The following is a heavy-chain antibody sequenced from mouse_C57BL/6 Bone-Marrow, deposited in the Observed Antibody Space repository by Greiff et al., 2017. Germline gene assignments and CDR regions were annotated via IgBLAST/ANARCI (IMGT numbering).Heavy chain of an antibody. J-gene: IGHJ1*03. CDR1: GYTFTSYG. Sequence: LVESGAELARPGASVKLSCKASGYTFTSYGISWVKQRTGQGLEWIGEIYPRSGNTSYNEKFKGKATLTADKSSSTAYMELRSLTSEDSAVYFCARDGSSLYWYFDVWGTGTTVTVSS. D-gene: IGHD1-1*01. V-gene: IGHV1-81*01. CDR2: IYPRSGNT. CDR3: ARDGSSLYWYFDV.